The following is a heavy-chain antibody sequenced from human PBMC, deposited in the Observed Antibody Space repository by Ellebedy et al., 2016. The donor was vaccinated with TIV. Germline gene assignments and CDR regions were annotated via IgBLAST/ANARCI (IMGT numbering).Heavy chain of an antibody. CDR1: GGSISSSSYY. V-gene: IGHV4-39*07. D-gene: IGHD4-17*01. CDR2: INHSGST. CDR3: ARGIGAAVTTSWTYWFDP. Sequence: MPSETLSLTCTVSGGSISSSSYYWSWIRQPPGKGLEWIGEINHSGSTNYNLSLKSRVTISVDTSKNQFSLKLSSVTAADTAVYYCARGIGAAVTTSWTYWFDPWGQGTLVTVSS. J-gene: IGHJ5*02.